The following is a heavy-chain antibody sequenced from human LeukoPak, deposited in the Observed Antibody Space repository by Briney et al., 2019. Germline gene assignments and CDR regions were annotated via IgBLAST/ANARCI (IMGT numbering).Heavy chain of an antibody. Sequence: GRSLRLSCAASGFTFSSYAMHWVRQAPGKGLEWVAVISYDGSNKYYADSVKGRFTISRDNSKNTLYLQMNSLRAEDTAVYYCARDYYYDSSGYPQSFDYWGQGTLVTVSS. J-gene: IGHJ4*02. CDR1: GFTFSSYA. D-gene: IGHD3-22*01. CDR3: ARDYYYDSSGYPQSFDY. V-gene: IGHV3-30-3*01. CDR2: ISYDGSNK.